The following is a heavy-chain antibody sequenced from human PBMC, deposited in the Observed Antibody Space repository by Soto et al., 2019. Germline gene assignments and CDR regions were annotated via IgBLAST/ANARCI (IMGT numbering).Heavy chain of an antibody. J-gene: IGHJ6*02. V-gene: IGHV1-18*01. CDR1: GYTFTSYG. CDR3: ARDQGNWVYYYYYGMDV. CDR2: ISAYNGNT. D-gene: IGHD7-27*01. Sequence: ASVKVSCKASGYTFTSYGISWVRQAPGQGLEWMGWISAYNGNTNYAQKLQGRVTMTTDTPTSTAYMELRSLRSDDTAVYYCARDQGNWVYYYYYGMDVWGQGTTVTVSS.